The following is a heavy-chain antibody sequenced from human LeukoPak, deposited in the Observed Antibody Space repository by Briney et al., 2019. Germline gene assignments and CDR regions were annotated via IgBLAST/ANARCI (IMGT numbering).Heavy chain of an antibody. J-gene: IGHJ4*02. CDR2: ISGSGGTT. CDR3: ARGYSYGQYYFDY. Sequence: GGSLRLSCVVSGFTFSSYGMNWVRQAPGKGAEWVSGISGSGGTTYYADSVKGRFTISRDNSKNTLYLQMNSLRAEDTAVYYCARGYSYGQYYFDYWGQGTLVTVSS. CDR1: GFTFSSYG. D-gene: IGHD5-18*01. V-gene: IGHV3-23*01.